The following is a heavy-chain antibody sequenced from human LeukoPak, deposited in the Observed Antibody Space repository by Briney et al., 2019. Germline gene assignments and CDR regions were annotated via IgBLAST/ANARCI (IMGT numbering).Heavy chain of an antibody. J-gene: IGHJ4*02. D-gene: IGHD5-24*01. CDR3: ARDRVREMATITDY. CDR1: RYTFTSYY. V-gene: IGHV1-46*01. CDR2: INPSGGST. Sequence: ASVKVSCTASRYTFTSYYLHWVRQAPGQGLEWMGIINPSGGSTSYAQKFQGRVTMTRDMSTSTVYMELSSLRSEDTAVYYCARDRVREMATITDYWGQGTLVTVSS.